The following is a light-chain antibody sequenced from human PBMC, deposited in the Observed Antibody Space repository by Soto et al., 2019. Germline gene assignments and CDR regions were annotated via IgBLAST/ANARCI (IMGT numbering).Light chain of an antibody. CDR2: GAS. CDR3: QQYDSLPRT. CDR1: QSVAGTN. J-gene: IGKJ1*01. V-gene: IGKV3-20*01. Sequence: EIVLTQSPGTLSLSPGERATLSCRASQSVAGTNLAWYQQKPGQGPRLLIYGASFRATGIPDRFSGSGSGTDFTLTISRLEPEDFAVYYCQQYDSLPRTFGQGTRVEIK.